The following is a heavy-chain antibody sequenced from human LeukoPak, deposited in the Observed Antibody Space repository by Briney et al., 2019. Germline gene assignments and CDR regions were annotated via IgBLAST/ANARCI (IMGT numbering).Heavy chain of an antibody. D-gene: IGHD3-3*01. J-gene: IGHJ4*02. CDR2: ISGSGGST. CDR1: GFTFSSYA. V-gene: IGHV3-23*01. Sequence: GASLRLSCAASGFTFSSYAMSWVRQAPGKGLEWVSAISGSGGSTYYADSVKGRFTISRDNSKNTLYLQMNSLRAEDTAVYYCAKDHAYDFWSGSFGYWGQGTLVTVSS. CDR3: AKDHAYDFWSGSFGY.